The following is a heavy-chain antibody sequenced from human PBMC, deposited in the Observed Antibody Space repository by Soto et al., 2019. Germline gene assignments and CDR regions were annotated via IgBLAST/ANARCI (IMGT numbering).Heavy chain of an antibody. CDR2: ISAYNGNT. Sequence: ASVKVSCTASGGTFSSYTISWVRQAPGQGLEWMGWISAYNGNTNYAQKLQGRVTMTTDTSTSTAYMELRSLRSDDTAVYYCARHSPTVTTVNAFDIWGQGTMVTVSS. D-gene: IGHD4-17*01. CDR1: GGTFSSYT. CDR3: ARHSPTVTTVNAFDI. J-gene: IGHJ3*02. V-gene: IGHV1-18*01.